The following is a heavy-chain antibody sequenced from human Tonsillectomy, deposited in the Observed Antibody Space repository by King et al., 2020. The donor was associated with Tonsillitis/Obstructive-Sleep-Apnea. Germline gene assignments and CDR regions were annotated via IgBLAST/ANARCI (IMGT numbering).Heavy chain of an antibody. CDR1: GFTVSSNY. V-gene: IGHV3-53*01. J-gene: IGHJ2*01. CDR2: IYSGGST. Sequence: VQLVESGGGLIQPGGSLRLSCAASGFTVSSNYMSWVRQAPGKGLEWVSVIYSGGSTYYADPVKGRFPSSRDNSKNTLYLQMNSLRAEDTAVYYCGRAPLGCESYWYFDLWGRGTLVTVSS. CDR3: GRAPLGCESYWYFDL.